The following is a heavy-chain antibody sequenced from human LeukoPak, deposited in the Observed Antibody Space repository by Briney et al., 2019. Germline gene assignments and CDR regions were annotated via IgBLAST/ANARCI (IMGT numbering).Heavy chain of an antibody. CDR2: FSGTSST. CDR3: AKLKQWQPQRYFFEY. J-gene: IGHJ4*02. Sequence: GGSLRLSCAASGFTFSSYAMSWVRQAPGKGLEWVSTFSGTSSTSYADAVKGRVTISRDNSKNTLYLQLNRLRAEDTAVYYCAKLKQWQPQRYFFEYWGQGALVTVAS. D-gene: IGHD6-19*01. V-gene: IGHV3-23*01. CDR1: GFTFSSYA.